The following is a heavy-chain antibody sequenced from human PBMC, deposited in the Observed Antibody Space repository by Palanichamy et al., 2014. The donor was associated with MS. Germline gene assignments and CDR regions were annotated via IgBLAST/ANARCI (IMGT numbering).Heavy chain of an antibody. J-gene: IGHJ6*03. Sequence: VQLVESGGGVVQPGRSLRLSCAASGFTFSKYGMHWVRQAPGKGLEWVTIIWYDGSNQYYADSVKGRFTISRDNSKNTLSLQMNSLRVEDTAVYYCVRNGGNYYMDVWGKGTTVTVSS. CDR2: IWYDGSNQ. D-gene: IGHD2-8*01. CDR1: GFTFSKYG. V-gene: IGHV3-33*08. CDR3: VRNGGNYYMDV.